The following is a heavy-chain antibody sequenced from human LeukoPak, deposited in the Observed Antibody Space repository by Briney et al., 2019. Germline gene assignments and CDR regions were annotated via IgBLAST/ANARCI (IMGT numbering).Heavy chain of an antibody. CDR1: GGSINSGGYY. CDR2: IYYSGST. D-gene: IGHD3-22*01. J-gene: IGHJ6*02. V-gene: IGHV4-31*03. Sequence: PSETLSLTCTVSGGSINSGGYYWSWIRQHPGKGLEWIGYIYYSGSTYYNPSLKSRVTISVDTSKRQFSLKLSSVTAADTAVYYCARDTGDYYDSSGYYYSYYYGMDVWGQGTTVTVSS. CDR3: ARDTGDYYDSSGYYYSYYYGMDV.